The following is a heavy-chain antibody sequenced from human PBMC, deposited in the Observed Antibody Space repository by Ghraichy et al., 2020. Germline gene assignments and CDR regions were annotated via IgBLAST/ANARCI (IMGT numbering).Heavy chain of an antibody. V-gene: IGHV3-30-3*01. J-gene: IGHJ4*02. CDR2: ISYDGSNK. CDR1: GFTFSSYA. D-gene: IGHD2-15*01. CDR3: ARSSRDCSGGSCYLDY. Sequence: GGSLRLSCAASGFTFSSYAMHWVRQAPGKGLEWVAVISYDGSNKYYADSVKGRFTISRDNSKNTLYLQMNSLRAEDTAVYYCARSSRDCSGGSCYLDYWGQGTLVTVSS.